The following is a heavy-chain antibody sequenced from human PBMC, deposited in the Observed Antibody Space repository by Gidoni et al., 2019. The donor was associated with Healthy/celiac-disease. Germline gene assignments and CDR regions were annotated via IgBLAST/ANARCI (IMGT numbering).Heavy chain of an antibody. V-gene: IGHV3-23*01. CDR2: SSGSGVST. CDR3: PKDMRFGELYAFDI. CDR1: GFTLSSYA. J-gene: IGHJ3*02. Sequence: EVQLLESGGCLVQPAGSVRHPCAASGFTLSSYAMSWVRQARGQGLDWVSASSGSGVSTYYADSVKCRFTSSRDNSMNTLYLQMSSLRVEDTAVYYCPKDMRFGELYAFDIWGQGTMVTVSS. D-gene: IGHD3-10*01.